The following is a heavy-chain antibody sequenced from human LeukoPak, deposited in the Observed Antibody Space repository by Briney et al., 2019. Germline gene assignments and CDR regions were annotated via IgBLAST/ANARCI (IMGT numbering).Heavy chain of an antibody. D-gene: IGHD5-24*01. CDR3: ARERGWLQFNY. Sequence: GASVKVSCKASGYTLTDYYIHRVRQAPGQGLEWMGRINPNSGGTNYAQKFQGRVTMTRDTSISTAYMELSRLRSDDTAVYYCARERGWLQFNYWGQGTLVTLSS. J-gene: IGHJ4*02. CDR1: GYTLTDYY. CDR2: INPNSGGT. V-gene: IGHV1-2*06.